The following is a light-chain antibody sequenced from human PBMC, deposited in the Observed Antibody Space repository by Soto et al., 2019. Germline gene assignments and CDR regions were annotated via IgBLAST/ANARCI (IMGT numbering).Light chain of an antibody. CDR1: HSVSRSY. CDR3: QQYDSSPPYT. J-gene: IGKJ2*01. CDR2: GAS. V-gene: IGKV3-20*01. Sequence: EIELTQSPGTLSLSPGERATISCRASHSVSRSYLAWHQQKPGQAPRLLIYGASSRPSGVPDRFSGSGSGTDFTLTISSLEPEDFAVYYCQQYDSSPPYTFGQGTKLEIK.